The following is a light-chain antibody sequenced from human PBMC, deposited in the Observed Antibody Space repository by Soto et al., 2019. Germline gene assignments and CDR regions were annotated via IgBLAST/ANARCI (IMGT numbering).Light chain of an antibody. CDR3: SSYTSSSPLV. J-gene: IGLJ2*01. Sequence: QSALTQPASVSGSPGQSITISCTATSSDVGGYNYVSWYQQHPGKAPKLMIYDVSNRPSGVSNRFSGSKSGNTASLTIAGLQAEDEADYYCSSYTSSSPLVFGGGTKVTVL. CDR1: SSDVGGYNY. CDR2: DVS. V-gene: IGLV2-14*01.